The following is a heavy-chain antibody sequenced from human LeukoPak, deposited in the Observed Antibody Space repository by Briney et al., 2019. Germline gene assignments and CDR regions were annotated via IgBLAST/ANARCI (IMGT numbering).Heavy chain of an antibody. D-gene: IGHD4-17*01. CDR2: IYYSGST. CDR3: ARDHDYGDYFDY. V-gene: IGHV4-59*01. CDR1: GGSISSYY. Sequence: SETLSLTCTVSGGSISSYYWSWIRQPPGKGLELIGYIYYSGSTNYNPSLKSRVTISVDTSKNQFSLKLSSVTAADTAVYYCARDHDYGDYFDYWGQGTLVTVSS. J-gene: IGHJ4*02.